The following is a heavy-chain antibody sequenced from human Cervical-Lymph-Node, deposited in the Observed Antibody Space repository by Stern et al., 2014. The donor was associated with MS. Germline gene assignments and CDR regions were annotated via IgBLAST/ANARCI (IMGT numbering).Heavy chain of an antibody. CDR3: ARGRGGNYRYYFDY. D-gene: IGHD4-23*01. J-gene: IGHJ4*02. CDR2: ISSGGSYI. Sequence: EVQLEESGGGLVKPGGSLRLSCAASGFTFSSYSMNWVRQAPGKGLEWVASISSGGSYIYYADSLKGRFTISRDNAKNSLYLQMSSLRAEDTAVYYCARGRGGNYRYYFDYWGQGTLVTVSS. CDR1: GFTFSSYS. V-gene: IGHV3-21*01.